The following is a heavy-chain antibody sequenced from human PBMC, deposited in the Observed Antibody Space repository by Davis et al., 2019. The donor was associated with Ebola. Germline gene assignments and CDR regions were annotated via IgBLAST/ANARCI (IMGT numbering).Heavy chain of an antibody. CDR2: ISGSGGST. CDR1: GFTFSSYA. V-gene: IGHV3-23*01. CDR3: ANYGSGS. D-gene: IGHD3-10*01. J-gene: IGHJ4*02. Sequence: GESLKISCAASGFTFSSYAMSWVRQAPGKGLEWVSAISGSGGSTYYADSVKGRFTISRDNSKNTLYLQMNSLRAEDTAAYYCANYGSGSWGQGTLVTVSS.